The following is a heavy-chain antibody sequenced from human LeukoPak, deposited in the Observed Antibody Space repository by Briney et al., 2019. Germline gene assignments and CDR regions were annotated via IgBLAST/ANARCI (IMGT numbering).Heavy chain of an antibody. Sequence: SETLSLTCTVSGGSISSYYWSWIRQPPGKGLEWIGYIYYSGSTNYNPSPKSRVTISVDTSKNQFSLKLSSVTAADTAVYYCARGRTVTNFDYWGQGTLVTVSS. D-gene: IGHD4-4*01. V-gene: IGHV4-59*12. CDR1: GGSISSYY. J-gene: IGHJ4*02. CDR3: ARGRTVTNFDY. CDR2: IYYSGST.